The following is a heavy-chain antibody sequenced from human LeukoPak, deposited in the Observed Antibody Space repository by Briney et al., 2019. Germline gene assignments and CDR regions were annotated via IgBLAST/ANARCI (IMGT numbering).Heavy chain of an antibody. CDR2: MNPNSGNT. CDR1: GYTFTSYD. J-gene: IGHJ4*02. Sequence: GASVKVSFTASGYTFTSYDINWVRQATGQGLEWMGWMNPNSGNTGYAQKFQGRVTMTRNTSISTAYMELSSLRSEDTAVYYCARAGGYSYGSIDYWGQGTLVTVSS. D-gene: IGHD5-18*01. V-gene: IGHV1-8*01. CDR3: ARAGGYSYGSIDY.